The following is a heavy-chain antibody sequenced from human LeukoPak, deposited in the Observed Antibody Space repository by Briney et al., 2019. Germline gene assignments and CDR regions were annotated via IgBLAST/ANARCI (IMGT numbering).Heavy chain of an antibody. V-gene: IGHV1-69*10. CDR3: ARGGGYGGNSVPFDY. CDR2: INPILGIA. Sequence: SVKVSCKASGGTFSSYAISWVRQAPGQGLEWMGRINPILGIANYAQKFQGRVTITADKSTSTAYMELSSLRSEDTAVYYCARGGGYGGNSVPFDYWGQGTLVTVSS. J-gene: IGHJ4*02. CDR1: GGTFSSYA. D-gene: IGHD4-23*01.